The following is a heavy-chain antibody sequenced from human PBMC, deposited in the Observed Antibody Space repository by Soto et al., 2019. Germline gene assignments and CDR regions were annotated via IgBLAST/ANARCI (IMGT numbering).Heavy chain of an antibody. CDR3: ARDPAVYSGKFDYGLDV. J-gene: IGHJ6*02. V-gene: IGHV3-48*03. Sequence: GGSLRLSCAASGFTFSNYEMNWVRQAPGKGLEWVSYIGTRGRTIYYADSVKGRFTISRDNAKNSLYLQMNSLRAEDTAVYYCARDPAVYSGKFDYGLDVWGQGTTVTVSS. CDR2: IGTRGRTI. D-gene: IGHD2-2*01. CDR1: GFTFSNYE.